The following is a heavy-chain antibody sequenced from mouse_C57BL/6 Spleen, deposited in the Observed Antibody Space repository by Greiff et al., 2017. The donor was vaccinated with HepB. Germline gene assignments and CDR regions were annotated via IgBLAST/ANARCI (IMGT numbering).Heavy chain of an antibody. D-gene: IGHD1-1*01. Sequence: QVQLQQSGAELAKPGASVKLSCKASGYTFTSYWMHWVKQRPGQGLEWIGYINPSSGYTKYNQKFKGKATLTVDQSSSTAYMQLNSLTSEDSAVYYCARATGSSLWYFDYWGQGTTLTVSS. CDR2: INPSSGYT. CDR1: GYTFTSYW. CDR3: ARATGSSLWYFDY. V-gene: IGHV1-7*01. J-gene: IGHJ2*01.